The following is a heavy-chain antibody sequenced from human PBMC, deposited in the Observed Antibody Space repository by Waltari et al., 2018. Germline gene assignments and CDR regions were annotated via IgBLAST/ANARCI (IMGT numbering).Heavy chain of an antibody. D-gene: IGHD6-6*01. V-gene: IGHV2-70*04. Sequence: QVTLKESGPALVKPTQTLTLTCTFSGFSLSTSGMRVSWIRQPPGKALEWLARIDWDDDKFYSTSLKTRLTISKDTSKNQVVLTMTNMDPVDTATYYCAREIAEGSSEAFDIWGQGTMVTVSS. J-gene: IGHJ3*02. CDR3: AREIAEGSSEAFDI. CDR2: IDWDDDK. CDR1: GFSLSTSGMR.